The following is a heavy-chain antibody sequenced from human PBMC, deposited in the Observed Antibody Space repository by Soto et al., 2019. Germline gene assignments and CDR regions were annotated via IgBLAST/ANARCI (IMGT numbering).Heavy chain of an antibody. V-gene: IGHV3-30-3*01. CDR2: ISYDGSNK. CDR1: GFTFSSYA. D-gene: IGHD6-19*01. J-gene: IGHJ6*02. Sequence: PGGSLRLSCAASGFTFSSYAMHWVRQAPGKGLEWVAVISYDGSNKYYADSVKGRFTISRDNAKNTLYLQMNSLRAEDTSVYYYARDGGFHSGSTLYYYYAMDVWGQGTTVTVSS. CDR3: ARDGGFHSGSTLYYYYAMDV.